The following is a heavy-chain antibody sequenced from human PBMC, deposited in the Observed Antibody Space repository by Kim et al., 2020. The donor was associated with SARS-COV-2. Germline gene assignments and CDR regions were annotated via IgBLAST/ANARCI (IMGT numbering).Heavy chain of an antibody. CDR1: GGSISSSSYY. J-gene: IGHJ4*02. CDR3: ARAPWIQQKERFLYYFDY. V-gene: IGHV4-39*07. Sequence: SETLSLTCTVSGGSISSSSYYWGWIRQPPGKGLEWIGSIYYSGSTYYNPSLKSRVTISVDTSKNQFSLKLSSVTAADTAVYYCARAPWIQQKERFLYYFDYWGQGTLVTVSS. CDR2: IYYSGST. D-gene: IGHD5-18*01.